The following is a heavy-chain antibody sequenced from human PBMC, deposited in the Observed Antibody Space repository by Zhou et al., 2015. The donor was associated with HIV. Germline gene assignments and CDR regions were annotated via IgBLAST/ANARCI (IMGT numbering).Heavy chain of an antibody. CDR2: INPNSGGT. CDR3: ARGVGVPAATYGMDV. V-gene: IGHV1-2*04. Sequence: QVQLVQSGAEVKKPGASVKVSCKASGYTFTGYYMHWVRQAPGQGLEWMGWINPNSGGTNYAQKFQGWVTMTRDTSISTAYMELSRLRSDDTAVYYCARGVGVPAATYGMDVWGQGTTVTVSS. J-gene: IGHJ6*02. CDR1: GYTFTGYY. D-gene: IGHD2-2*01.